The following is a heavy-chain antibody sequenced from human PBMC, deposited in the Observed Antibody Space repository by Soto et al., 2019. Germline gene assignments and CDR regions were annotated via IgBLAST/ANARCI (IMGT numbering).Heavy chain of an antibody. D-gene: IGHD3-10*01. J-gene: IGHJ4*02. CDR1: WYTLTRYS. Sequence: GASVKVSCKVSWYTLTRYSMPWVRPAPGIRLVGKGWINACNGNTKYSQKFQGRVAISSDIFPRPAYMELSSLSSEDTAVYYCVLVGRVGGRGYYHAYSRQGSLDTVSS. V-gene: IGHV1-3*01. CDR2: INACNGNT. CDR3: VLVGRVGGRGYYHAY.